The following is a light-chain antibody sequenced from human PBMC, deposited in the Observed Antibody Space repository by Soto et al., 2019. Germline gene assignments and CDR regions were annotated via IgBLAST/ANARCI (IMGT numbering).Light chain of an antibody. CDR3: QSYDSSLSGSAV. J-gene: IGLJ7*01. V-gene: IGLV1-40*01. CDR1: SSNIGAGYD. Sequence: QSVLTHPPSVSGAPGQRVTISCTGSSSNIGAGYDVHWYQQLPGTAPKLLIYGNSNRPSGVPDRFSGSKSGTSASLAITGLQAEDEADYYCQSYDSSLSGSAVFGGGTQLTVL. CDR2: GNS.